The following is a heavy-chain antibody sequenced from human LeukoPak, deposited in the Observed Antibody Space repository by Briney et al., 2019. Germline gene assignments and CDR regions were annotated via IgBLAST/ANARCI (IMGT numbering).Heavy chain of an antibody. V-gene: IGHV4-30-4*07. CDR2: FYYSGST. J-gene: IGHJ5*02. D-gene: IGHD3-10*01. CDR1: GGSISRGGYS. Sequence: PSETLSLTCAVSGGSISRGGYSWSWIRQPPGKGLEWIGYFYYSGSTYYNPSLKSRVTISVDTSKNQLSLKLSSVTAADTALYYRARESNYHGSGTGWFDPWGQGTLVTVSS. CDR3: ARESNYHGSGTGWFDP.